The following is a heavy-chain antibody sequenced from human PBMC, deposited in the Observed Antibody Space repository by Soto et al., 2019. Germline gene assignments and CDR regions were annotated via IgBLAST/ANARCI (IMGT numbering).Heavy chain of an antibody. Sequence: QVQLQESGPGLAKPSETVSLTCTVSGGSIRSYYWSWIRQPPGQGLEWIGHIHYSGTTYYNPSHGSRVTISVDTSKNQFSLSVTSVSAADTVVYYCTRSGTYPVSIDFWGQGTLVTVSS. D-gene: IGHD3-10*01. J-gene: IGHJ4*02. CDR3: TRSGTYPVSIDF. V-gene: IGHV4-59*01. CDR2: IHYSGTT. CDR1: GGSIRSYY.